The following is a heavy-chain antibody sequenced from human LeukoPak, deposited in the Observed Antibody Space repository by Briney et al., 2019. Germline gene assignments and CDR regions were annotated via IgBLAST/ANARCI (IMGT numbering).Heavy chain of an antibody. V-gene: IGHV1-2*06. J-gene: IGHJ6*02. D-gene: IGHD4-23*01. CDR3: ARGPQVVTPVTSSYYYGMDV. CDR2: INPNSGGT. CDR1: GYTFTDYY. Sequence: ASVKVSCKPSGYTFTDYYIHWVRQAPGQGLEWMGRINPNSGGTNYAQKFQGRVTMTRDMSISTAYMELTSLRSDDTAVYYCARGPQVVTPVTSSYYYGMDVWGQGTTVTVSS.